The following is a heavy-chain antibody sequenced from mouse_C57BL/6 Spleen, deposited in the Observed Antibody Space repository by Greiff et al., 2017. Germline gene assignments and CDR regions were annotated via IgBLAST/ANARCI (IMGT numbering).Heavy chain of an antibody. J-gene: IGHJ4*01. CDR3: ERSGNYGAMDY. CDR2: ISSGSSTI. V-gene: IGHV5-17*01. Sequence: EVKVEESGGGLVKPGGSLKLSCAASGFTFSDYGMHWVRQAPEKGLEWVAYISSGSSTIYYADTVKGRFTISRDNAKNTLFLQMTSLRSEDTAMYYCERSGNYGAMDYWGQGTSVTVSS. CDR1: GFTFSDYG. D-gene: IGHD2-1*01.